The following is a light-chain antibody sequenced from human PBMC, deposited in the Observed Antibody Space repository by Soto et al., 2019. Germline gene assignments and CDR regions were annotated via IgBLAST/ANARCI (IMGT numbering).Light chain of an antibody. CDR1: KSISNN. Sequence: EMVMTQSPATLSVSPGERVTLSCRASKSISNNLAWYQQKPGQAPRLLIYGASTRATGFPARFSGSGSGTEFTLTISSLQSEDFAVYCCQQYNNWPPTFGQGTKVEIK. J-gene: IGKJ1*01. CDR2: GAS. CDR3: QQYNNWPPT. V-gene: IGKV3-15*01.